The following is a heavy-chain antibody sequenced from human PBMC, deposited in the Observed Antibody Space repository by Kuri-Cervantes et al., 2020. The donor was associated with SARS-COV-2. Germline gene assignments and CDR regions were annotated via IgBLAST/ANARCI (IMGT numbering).Heavy chain of an antibody. V-gene: IGHV4-39*07. J-gene: IGHJ6*03. CDR2: IYYSGDS. D-gene: IGHD7-27*01. CDR1: GGSISSAYYY. CDR3: ARGDSLLDWGSDYYYYMDV. Sequence: SETLSLTCTVSGGSISSAYYYWGWIRQPPGKGLEWIGSIYYSGDSDRNPALKSRVTISVDTSKNQFSLKLSSVTAADTAVYYCARGDSLLDWGSDYYYYMDVWGKGTTVTVSS.